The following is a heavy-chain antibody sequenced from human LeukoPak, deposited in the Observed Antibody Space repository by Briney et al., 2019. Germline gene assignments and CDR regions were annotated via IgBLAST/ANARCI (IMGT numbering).Heavy chain of an antibody. V-gene: IGHV3-48*03. CDR2: ISSSGSTM. CDR3: AASGYDYDFYYYMDV. D-gene: IGHD5-12*01. Sequence: GGSLRLSCAASGFTFSNYEMNWVRQAPGKGLEWVSYISSSGSTMYYADSVKGRFTISRDNAKNSLYLQMNSLRAEDTAVYYCAASGYDYDFYYYMDVWGKGTTVTISS. CDR1: GFTFSNYE. J-gene: IGHJ6*03.